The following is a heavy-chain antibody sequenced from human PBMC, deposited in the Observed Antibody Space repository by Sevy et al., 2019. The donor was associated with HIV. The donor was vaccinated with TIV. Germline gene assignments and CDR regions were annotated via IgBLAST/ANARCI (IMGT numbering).Heavy chain of an antibody. J-gene: IGHJ6*02. V-gene: IGHV3-48*01. CDR1: GFTFSSYS. Sequence: GGSLRLSCAASGFTFSSYSMNWVRQAPGKGLEWVSYISSSSSTKYYADSVKGRFTISRYNAKNSLYLQMNSLRAEDTAVYYCAKTGYYYYGMDVWGQGTTVTVSS. CDR3: AKTGYYYYGMDV. D-gene: IGHD1-1*01. CDR2: ISSSSSTK.